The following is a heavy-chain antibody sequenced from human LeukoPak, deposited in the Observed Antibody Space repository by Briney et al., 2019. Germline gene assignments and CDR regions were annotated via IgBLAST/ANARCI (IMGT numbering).Heavy chain of an antibody. CDR1: GFTFSNAW. CDR3: ASRAHFWSGPGG. D-gene: IGHD3-3*02. Sequence: GGSLRLSCAASGFTFSNAWMSWVRQAPGKGLEWVANIKQDGSEKYYVDSVKGRFTISRDNAKNSLSLQMNSLRAEDTAVYYCASRAHFWSGPGGWGQGTLVTVSS. CDR2: IKQDGSEK. J-gene: IGHJ4*02. V-gene: IGHV3-7*01.